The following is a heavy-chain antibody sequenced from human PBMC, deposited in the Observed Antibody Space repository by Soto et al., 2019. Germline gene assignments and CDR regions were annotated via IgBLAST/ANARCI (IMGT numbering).Heavy chain of an antibody. CDR2: IYNRGST. D-gene: IGHD6-13*01. V-gene: IGHV4-59*08. CDR1: GGPISTSY. CDR3: ARGGIAAAGPVGFDP. Sequence: SETLSLTCTVFGGPISTSYWSWIRQPPGKGLEWIGHIYNRGSTNYNPSLKSRVTISTDMSKNHFSLKLSSVSAADTAVYYCARGGIAAAGPVGFDPWGQGTLVT. J-gene: IGHJ5*02.